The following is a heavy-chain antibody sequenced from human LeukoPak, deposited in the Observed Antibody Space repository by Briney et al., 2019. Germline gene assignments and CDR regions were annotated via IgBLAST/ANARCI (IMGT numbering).Heavy chain of an antibody. Sequence: SETLSLTCTVSGGSISSYYWSWIRQPPGKGLEWIGYIYYSGSTNYNPSLKSRVTISVDTSKNQFSLKLSSVTAADTAVYYCAREIFGVVHWGQATLVTVSS. CDR3: AREIFGVVH. CDR2: IYYSGST. V-gene: IGHV4-59*01. J-gene: IGHJ4*02. D-gene: IGHD3-3*01. CDR1: GGSISSYY.